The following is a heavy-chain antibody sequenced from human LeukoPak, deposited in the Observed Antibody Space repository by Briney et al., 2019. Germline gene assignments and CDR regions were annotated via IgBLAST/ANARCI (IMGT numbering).Heavy chain of an antibody. CDR3: ATALYGDYESYGMDV. CDR1: GYTFTSYG. J-gene: IGHJ6*02. V-gene: IGHV1-18*01. CDR2: ISAYNGNT. D-gene: IGHD4-17*01. Sequence: ASVKVSCKASGYTFTSYGISWVRQAPGQGLEWMGWISAYNGNTNYAQKFQGRVTMTEDTSTDTAYMELSSLRSEDTAVYYCATALYGDYESYGMDVWGQGTTVTVSS.